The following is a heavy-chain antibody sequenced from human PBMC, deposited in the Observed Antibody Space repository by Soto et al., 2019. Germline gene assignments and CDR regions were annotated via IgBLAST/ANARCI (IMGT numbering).Heavy chain of an antibody. CDR2: INPNSGDT. CDR3: AREPATAKPEGVDF. J-gene: IGHJ4*02. V-gene: IGHV1-2*02. CDR1: GYTFSDYY. D-gene: IGHD1-1*01. Sequence: QVQLVQSGAEVRKPGASVKVSCKASGYTFSDYYIHWERQAPGQGLEWMGWINPNSGDTKYAPKFQGGVTMTRDTSITTAYMELSRLRSGDTAVYYCAREPATAKPEGVDFWGQGTLVTVSS.